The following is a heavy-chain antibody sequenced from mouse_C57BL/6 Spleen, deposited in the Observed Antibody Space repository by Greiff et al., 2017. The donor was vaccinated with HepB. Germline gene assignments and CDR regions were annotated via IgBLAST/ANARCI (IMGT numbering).Heavy chain of an antibody. J-gene: IGHJ4*01. CDR3: ARNEYDEGYAMDY. V-gene: IGHV1-26*01. CDR2: INPNNGGT. Sequence: EVQLQQSGPELVKPGASVKISCKASGYTFTDYYMNWVKQSHGKSLEWIGDINPNNGGTSYNQKFKGKATLTVDKSSSTAYMELRSLTSEDSAVYYCARNEYDEGYAMDYWGQGTSVTVSS. D-gene: IGHD2-4*01. CDR1: GYTFTDYY.